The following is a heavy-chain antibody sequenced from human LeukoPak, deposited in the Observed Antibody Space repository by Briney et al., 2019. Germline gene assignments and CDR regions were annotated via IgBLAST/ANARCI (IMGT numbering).Heavy chain of an antibody. Sequence: PSETLSLTCTVSGYSISSGYYWGWIRQPPGKGLEWIGSICHSGSTYYNPSLKSRVTISVDTSKNQFSLKLSSVTAADTAVYYCARATVTTSNWFDPWGQGTLVTVSS. J-gene: IGHJ5*02. V-gene: IGHV4-38-2*02. D-gene: IGHD4-11*01. CDR1: GYSISSGYY. CDR3: ARATVTTSNWFDP. CDR2: ICHSGST.